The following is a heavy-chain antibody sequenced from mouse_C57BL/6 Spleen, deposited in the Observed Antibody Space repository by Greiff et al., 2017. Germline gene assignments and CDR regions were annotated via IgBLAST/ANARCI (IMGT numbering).Heavy chain of an antibody. D-gene: IGHD3-2*02. Sequence: VQLQQSGAELVKPGASVKLSCTASGFNIKDYYMHWVKQRTEQGLEWIGRIDPEDGETKYAPKFPGKATITADTSSNTAYLQLSSLTSEDTAVYYCAHSSGYPFYAMDYWGQGTSVTVSS. CDR3: AHSSGYPFYAMDY. J-gene: IGHJ4*01. V-gene: IGHV14-2*01. CDR2: IDPEDGET. CDR1: GFNIKDYY.